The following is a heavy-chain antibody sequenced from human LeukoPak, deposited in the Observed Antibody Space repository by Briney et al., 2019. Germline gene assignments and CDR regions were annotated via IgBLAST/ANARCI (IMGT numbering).Heavy chain of an antibody. Sequence: GGSLRLSCAASGFTFSGYAMNWVRQAPGKGLEWVSHIYSSDTTYADSVKGRFTISRDNAKNSLYLQMNSLRDEDTAVYYCAVEGYCSGGSCYTNWFDPWGQGTLITVSS. CDR2: IYSSDTT. D-gene: IGHD2-15*01. J-gene: IGHJ5*02. CDR1: GFTFSGYA. V-gene: IGHV3-48*02. CDR3: AVEGYCSGGSCYTNWFDP.